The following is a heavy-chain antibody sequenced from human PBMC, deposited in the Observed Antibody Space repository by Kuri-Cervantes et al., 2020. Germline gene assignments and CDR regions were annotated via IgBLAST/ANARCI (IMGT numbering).Heavy chain of an antibody. V-gene: IGHV3-30*03. CDR3: ARDGSSGYYYFDY. CDR2: ISYDGSNK. CDR1: GFTFSTYG. J-gene: IGHJ4*02. D-gene: IGHD3-22*01. Sequence: GESLKISCAASGFTFSTYGMHWVRQAPGTGLEWVAIISYDGSNKFYADSVKGRFTISRDNAKNSLYLQMNSLRAEDTAVYYCARDGSSGYYYFDYWGQGTRVTVSS.